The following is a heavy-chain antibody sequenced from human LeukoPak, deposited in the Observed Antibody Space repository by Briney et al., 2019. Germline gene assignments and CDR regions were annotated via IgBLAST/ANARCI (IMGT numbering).Heavy chain of an antibody. V-gene: IGHV3-21*01. J-gene: IGHJ3*02. CDR3: ARDGVHAFDI. CDR1: GFTFSSYA. Sequence: GGSLRLSCAASGFTFSSYAMSWVRQAPGKGLEWVSSISSSSSYIYYADSVKGRFTISRDNAKNSLYLQMNSLRAEDTAVYYCARDGVHAFDIWGQGTMVTVSS. CDR2: ISSSSSYI. D-gene: IGHD2-8*01.